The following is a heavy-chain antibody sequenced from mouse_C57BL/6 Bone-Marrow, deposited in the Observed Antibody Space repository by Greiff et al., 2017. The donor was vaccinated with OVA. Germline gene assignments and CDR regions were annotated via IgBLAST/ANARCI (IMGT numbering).Heavy chain of an antibody. CDR1: GYTFTSYW. CDR2: INPSSGYT. CDR3: ADWYYAMDY. Sequence: QVQLQQSGAELVKPGASVKLPCKASGYTFTSYWMHWVKQRPGQGLEWIGYINPSSGYTKYNQKFKDKATLTADKSSSTAYMQLSSLTYEDSTVYYCADWYYAMDYWGQGTSVTVAS. D-gene: IGHD4-1*01. V-gene: IGHV1-7*01. J-gene: IGHJ4*01.